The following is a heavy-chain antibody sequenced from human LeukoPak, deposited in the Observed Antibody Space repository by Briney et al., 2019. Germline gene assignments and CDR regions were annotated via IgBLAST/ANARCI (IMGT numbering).Heavy chain of an antibody. Sequence: GGSLRLSCAASGFTFSNYNMNWVRQAPGKGLEWVSSISSSSSYIYYADSVKGRFTISRDNTKNSLYLQMNSLRAEDTAVYYCAREHCSSTSCSYFDYWGQGTLVTVSS. CDR1: GFTFSNYN. CDR3: AREHCSSTSCSYFDY. V-gene: IGHV3-21*01. CDR2: ISSSSSYI. D-gene: IGHD2-2*01. J-gene: IGHJ4*02.